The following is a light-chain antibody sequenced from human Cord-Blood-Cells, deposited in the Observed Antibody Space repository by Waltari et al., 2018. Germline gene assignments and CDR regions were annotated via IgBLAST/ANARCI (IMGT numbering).Light chain of an antibody. Sequence: DIQMTQSPSSLSASVGDRVTITCPASQSISSYLNWYQQKPGTAPKLPIYGASSLQSGVPSRFSGSGSGTDFTLTISSLQPEDVATYYCQQSHSTHLIFGQGTKVEIK. CDR1: QSISSY. V-gene: IGKV1-39*01. CDR3: QQSHSTHLI. CDR2: GAS. J-gene: IGKJ2*01.